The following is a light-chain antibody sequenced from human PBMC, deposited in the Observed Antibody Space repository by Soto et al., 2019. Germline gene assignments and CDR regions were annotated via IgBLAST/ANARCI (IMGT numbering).Light chain of an antibody. Sequence: ETVMRQSPATXAXXPXXXXXXXXGASQTVSSNLAWYQQKPGQSPRLLIYGASTRATGIPARFSGSGSGTEFTLTINSLQSEHFAVYYCQQYKNWPHTFGQGTKVDIK. V-gene: IGKV3-15*01. CDR1: QTVSSN. J-gene: IGKJ2*01. CDR2: GAS. CDR3: QQYKNWPHT.